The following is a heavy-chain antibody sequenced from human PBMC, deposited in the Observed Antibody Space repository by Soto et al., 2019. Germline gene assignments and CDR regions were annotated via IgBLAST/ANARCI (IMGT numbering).Heavy chain of an antibody. CDR2: ISAYNNHT. V-gene: IGHV1-18*01. CDR3: VGCGIDCYESVNAVDM. Sequence: QVQLVQSGAELRKPGASVKVSCKTSGYTSSNYDVSWVRQAPGQGLEWMGRISAYNNHTNYALNFQGRVTLTTDTSTSTAYMELRSLRSDDTAVYYCVGCGIDCYESVNAVDMWGQGTLVTVSS. CDR1: GYTSSNYD. D-gene: IGHD2-21*01. J-gene: IGHJ3*02.